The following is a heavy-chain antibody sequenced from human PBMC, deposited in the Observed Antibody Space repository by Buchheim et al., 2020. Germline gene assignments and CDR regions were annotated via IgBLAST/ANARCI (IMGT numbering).Heavy chain of an antibody. Sequence: QVQLVQSGAEVKKPGASVKVSCKASGYTFTSYDINWVRQATGQGPEWMGWMNPNSGNTGYAQKFQGRVTMTRNTSISTAYMELSSLRSEDTAVYYCAKAPQPYDSSGYQPYYFDYWGQGTL. CDR3: AKAPQPYDSSGYQPYYFDY. V-gene: IGHV1-8*01. D-gene: IGHD3-22*01. CDR2: MNPNSGNT. CDR1: GYTFTSYD. J-gene: IGHJ4*02.